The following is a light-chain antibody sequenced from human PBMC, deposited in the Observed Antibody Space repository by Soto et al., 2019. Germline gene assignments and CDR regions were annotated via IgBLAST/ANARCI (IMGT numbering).Light chain of an antibody. CDR3: CSYAGVSTLL. V-gene: IGLV2-23*02. Sequence: QSVLTQPASVSGSPGQSITISCTGTSSDVGTSDLVSWYQQHPGKAPTLMIFEATKRPSGASNRFSGSKSGNTASLTISGLQAEDEADYYCCSYAGVSTLLFGGGTKVTVL. CDR2: EAT. J-gene: IGLJ3*02. CDR1: SSDVGTSDL.